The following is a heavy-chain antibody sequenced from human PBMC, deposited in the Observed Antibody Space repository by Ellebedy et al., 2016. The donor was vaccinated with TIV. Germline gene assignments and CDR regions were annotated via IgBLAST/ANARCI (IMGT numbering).Heavy chain of an antibody. J-gene: IGHJ5*02. CDR3: ARHGYTSSSGPDWFDP. CDR1: GGSMSSNY. Sequence: MPSETLSLTCSVSGGSMSSNYWSWIRQPPGKGLEWIGYVYYSGSTNYNPSLGSRVTISVDTSKNQFSLKLSSVTAPDTAVYYCARHGYTSSSGPDWFDPWGQGTLVTVSS. CDR2: VYYSGST. D-gene: IGHD6-6*01. V-gene: IGHV4-59*08.